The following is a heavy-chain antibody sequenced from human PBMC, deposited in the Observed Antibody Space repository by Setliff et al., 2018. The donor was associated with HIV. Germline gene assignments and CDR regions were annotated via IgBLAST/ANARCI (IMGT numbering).Heavy chain of an antibody. CDR1: GYTLTTYA. J-gene: IGHJ4*02. CDR2: FNTETGNP. Sequence: GASVKVSCKDSGYTLTTYAISWVRQAPGQGLEWMGWFNTETGNPMYAQGFRVRFVFSLDTSVSTAFLQINRLKAEDTAKYYCARVGSCWSTFDYWGQGALVTVSS. V-gene: IGHV7-4-1*02. D-gene: IGHD6-13*01. CDR3: ARVGSCWSTFDY.